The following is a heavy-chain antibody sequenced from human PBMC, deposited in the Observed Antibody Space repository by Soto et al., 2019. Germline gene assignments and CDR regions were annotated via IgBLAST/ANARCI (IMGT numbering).Heavy chain of an antibody. J-gene: IGHJ4*02. D-gene: IGHD3-22*01. CDR2: ISYDGSNK. CDR3: AKGEYYDSSGYHQFDY. V-gene: IGHV3-30*18. CDR1: GFTFSSYG. Sequence: PGGSLRLSCAASGFTFSSYGMHWVRQAPGKGLEWVAVISYDGSNKYYADSVKGRFTISRDNSKNTLYLQMNSLRAEDTAVYYCAKGEYYDSSGYHQFDYWGQGTLVTVSS.